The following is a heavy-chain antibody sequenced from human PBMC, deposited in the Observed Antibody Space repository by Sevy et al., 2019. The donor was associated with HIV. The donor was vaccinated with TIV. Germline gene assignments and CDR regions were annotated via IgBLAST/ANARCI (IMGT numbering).Heavy chain of an antibody. D-gene: IGHD6-6*01. J-gene: IGHJ4*02. Sequence: GGSLRLSCAASGFTFGSYWMTWVRQAPGKGLEWVAKIKEDGSGRFYVDSVRGRFTVSRDNAKKTLYLQMNNLRGEDTALYYCARLYSSSSGRGLDNWGQGALVTVSS. CDR2: IKEDGSGR. CDR1: GFTFGSYW. CDR3: ARLYSSSSGRGLDN. V-gene: IGHV3-7*01.